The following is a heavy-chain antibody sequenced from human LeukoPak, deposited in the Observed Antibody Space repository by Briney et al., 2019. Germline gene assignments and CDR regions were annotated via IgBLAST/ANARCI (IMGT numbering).Heavy chain of an antibody. CDR3: ASEDTMVRGKIDY. Sequence: KASETLSLTCTVSGGSISSYYWSWIRQPPGKGLEWIGYIYYSGSTNYNPSLKSRVTISVDTSKNQFSLKLSSVTAADTAVYYCASEDTMVRGKIDYWGQGTLVTVSS. D-gene: IGHD3-10*01. CDR2: IYYSGST. J-gene: IGHJ4*02. CDR1: GGSISSYY. V-gene: IGHV4-59*12.